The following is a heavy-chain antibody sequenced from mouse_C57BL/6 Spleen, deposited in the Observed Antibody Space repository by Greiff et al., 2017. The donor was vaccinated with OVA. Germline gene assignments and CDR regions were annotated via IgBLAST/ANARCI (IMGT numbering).Heavy chain of an antibody. J-gene: IGHJ1*03. V-gene: IGHV1-15*01. CDR1: GYTFTDYE. CDR3: TRGRGYWYFDV. D-gene: IGHD1-1*01. CDR2: IDPETGGT. Sequence: VQLQQSGAELVRPGASVTLSCKASGYTFTDYEMHWVKQTPVHGLGWIGAIDPETGGTAYNQKFKGKAILTADKSSSTAYMELRGLTSEDSAVYYCTRGRGYWYFDVWGTGTTVTVSS.